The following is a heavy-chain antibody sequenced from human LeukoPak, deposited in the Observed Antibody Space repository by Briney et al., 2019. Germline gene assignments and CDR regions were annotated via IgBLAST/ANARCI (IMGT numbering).Heavy chain of an antibody. V-gene: IGHV3-48*03. Sequence: GGSLRHSCAASGFTFSSYEMNWVRQAPGKGLEWVSYISSSGSTIYYADSVKGRFTISRDNAKNSLYLQMNSLRAEDTAVYYCARGGESYYGSGSHDYWGQGTLVTVSS. CDR2: ISSSGSTI. CDR3: ARGGESYYGSGSHDY. J-gene: IGHJ4*02. D-gene: IGHD3-10*01. CDR1: GFTFSSYE.